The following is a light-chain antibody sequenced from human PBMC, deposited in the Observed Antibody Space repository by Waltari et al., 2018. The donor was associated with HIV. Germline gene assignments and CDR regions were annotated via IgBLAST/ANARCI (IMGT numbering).Light chain of an antibody. Sequence: QSALTQPPSASGSPGQSVTISCTGTSSDVGGYNYVSWYKQHPGKAPKLMIYEVSKRPSGVPARFSGSKSGNTASLTVSGLQAEEEADYYCAAWDDSLKGVIFGGGTKLTVL. CDR2: EVS. J-gene: IGLJ2*01. CDR1: SSDVGGYNY. CDR3: AAWDDSLKGVI. V-gene: IGLV2-8*01.